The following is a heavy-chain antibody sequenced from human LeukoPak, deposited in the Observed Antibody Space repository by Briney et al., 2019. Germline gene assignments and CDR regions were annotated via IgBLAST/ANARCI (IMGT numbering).Heavy chain of an antibody. CDR2: ISYDGSNK. J-gene: IGHJ6*02. CDR3: AKPYDFWSGFPTYGMDV. V-gene: IGHV3-30*18. D-gene: IGHD3-3*01. CDR1: GFTFTSYG. Sequence: PGGSLRPSCAASGFTFTSYGMHWVRQAPGKGLEWVAVISYDGSNKYHADSVKGRFTISRDNSKNTLYLQMKSLRAEDTAVYYCAKPYDFWSGFPTYGMDVWGQGTTVTVSS.